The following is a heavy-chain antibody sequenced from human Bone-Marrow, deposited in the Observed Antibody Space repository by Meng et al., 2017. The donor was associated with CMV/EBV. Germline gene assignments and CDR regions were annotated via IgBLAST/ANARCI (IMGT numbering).Heavy chain of an antibody. D-gene: IGHD3-3*01. Sequence: ASVKVSCKASGYTFTGYYMHWVRQAPGQGLEWMGWINPNSGGTNYAQKFQGRVTMTRDTSISTAYMELSSLRSEDTAVYYCAGQEGGYDFWSGYPLYYYYGMDVWGQGTTVTVSS. CDR1: GYTFTGYY. J-gene: IGHJ6*02. CDR3: AGQEGGYDFWSGYPLYYYYGMDV. CDR2: INPNSGGT. V-gene: IGHV1-2*02.